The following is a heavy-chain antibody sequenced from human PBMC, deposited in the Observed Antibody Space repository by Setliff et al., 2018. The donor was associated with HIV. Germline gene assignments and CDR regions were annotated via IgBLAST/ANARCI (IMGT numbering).Heavy chain of an antibody. V-gene: IGHV1-8*01. J-gene: IGHJ4*02. CDR3: AKERYGSGTYSGSDY. D-gene: IGHD3-10*01. Sequence: GASVKVSCKASGYIFTQSDINWVRQATGQMPEWMGWMNPKSGKTGYKQTFQDRITITRDSSTYTLHMELKTLTSEDTAVYYCAKERYGSGTYSGSDYWGQGTQVTVSS. CDR2: MNPKSGKT. CDR1: GYIFTQSD.